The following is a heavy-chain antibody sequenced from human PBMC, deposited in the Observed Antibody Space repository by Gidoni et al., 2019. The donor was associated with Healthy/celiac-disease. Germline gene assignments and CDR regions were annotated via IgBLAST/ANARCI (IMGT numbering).Heavy chain of an antibody. Sequence: QVQLVESGGGVVQPGRSLRLSCAASGFTFSSYAMHWVRQAPGKGLEWVAVISYDGSNKYYADSVKGRFTISRDNSKNTLYLQMNSLRAEDTAVYYCARPGIAVAGTRGKYNWFDPWGQGTLVTVSS. CDR2: ISYDGSNK. D-gene: IGHD6-19*01. J-gene: IGHJ5*02. CDR3: ARPGIAVAGTRGKYNWFDP. V-gene: IGHV3-30*01. CDR1: GFTFSSYA.